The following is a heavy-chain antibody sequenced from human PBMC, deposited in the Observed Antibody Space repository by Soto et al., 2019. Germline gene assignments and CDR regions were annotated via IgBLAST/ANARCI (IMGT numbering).Heavy chain of an antibody. J-gene: IGHJ4*02. V-gene: IGHV2-5*01. Sequence: VGVGWIRQPPGKALEWLALIYWNDDKRYSPSLKSRLTITKDTSKNQVVLTMTNMDPVDTATYYCAHSYSYRYGFDYWGQGTLVTVSS. CDR1: VG. CDR2: IYWNDDK. CDR3: AHSYSYRYGFDY. D-gene: IGHD5-18*01.